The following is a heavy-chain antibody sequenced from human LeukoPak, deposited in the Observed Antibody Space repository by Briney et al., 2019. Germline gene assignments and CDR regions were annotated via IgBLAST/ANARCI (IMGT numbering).Heavy chain of an antibody. CDR2: ISGSGGST. V-gene: IGHV3-23*01. J-gene: IGHJ4*02. CDR1: GFTFSSYA. D-gene: IGHD6-13*01. CDR3: ARDRRDRIAAAGIFDY. Sequence: GGSLRLSCAASGFTFSSYAMSWVRQAPGKGLEWVSAISGSGGSTYYADSAKGRFTISRDNAKNSLYLQMNSLRAEDTAVYYCARDRRDRIAAAGIFDYWGQGTLVTVSS.